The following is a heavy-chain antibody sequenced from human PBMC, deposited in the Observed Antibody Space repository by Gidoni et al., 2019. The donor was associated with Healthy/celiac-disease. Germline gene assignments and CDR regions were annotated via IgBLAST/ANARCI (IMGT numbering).Heavy chain of an antibody. V-gene: IGHV4-34*01. CDR3: ARRGSYLRYFDY. J-gene: IGHJ4*02. Sequence: QVQLQQWGAGLLKPSETLSLTCAVYGGSFRGDYCSWIRQHPVKGLEWIVEINYSGSTNYNPSLKSRCTISVDTSKNQYSLKLSSVTAADTAVYYCARRGSYLRYFDYWGQGTLVTVSS. CDR2: INYSGST. D-gene: IGHD1-26*01. CDR1: GGSFRGDY.